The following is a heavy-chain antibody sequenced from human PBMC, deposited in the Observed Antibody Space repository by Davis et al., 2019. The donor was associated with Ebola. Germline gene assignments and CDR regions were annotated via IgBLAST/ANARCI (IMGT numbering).Heavy chain of an antibody. V-gene: IGHV3-74*01. CDR3: AGRWGDYFDY. CDR2: ISSDGSLT. CDR1: GFTFRHYG. Sequence: PGGSLRLSCAASGFTFRHYGMHWVRQAPGKGLEWVSRISSDGSLTSYADSVKGRFTISRDNANNTLFLQMSSLRAEDTAVYYCAGRWGDYFDYWGQGSLVTVSS. D-gene: IGHD7-27*01. J-gene: IGHJ4*02.